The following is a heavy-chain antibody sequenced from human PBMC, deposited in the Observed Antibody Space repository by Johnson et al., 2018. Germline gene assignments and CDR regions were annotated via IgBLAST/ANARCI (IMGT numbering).Heavy chain of an antibody. J-gene: IGHJ4*02. D-gene: IGHD2/OR15-2a*01. CDR1: GFTFSDSA. V-gene: IGHV3-73*02. Sequence: EVQLLETGGGLVQPGGSLTLSCAVSGFTFSDSAMHWVRQASGNGLEWVGRIRNKANSYATAYAASGRGRFTISRDDSKNTDYLQMNSLKTEDTAVYYCNRLIDVCLPSDFAFWGQGTLVTVSS. CDR3: NRLIDVCLPSDFAF. CDR2: IRNKANSYAT.